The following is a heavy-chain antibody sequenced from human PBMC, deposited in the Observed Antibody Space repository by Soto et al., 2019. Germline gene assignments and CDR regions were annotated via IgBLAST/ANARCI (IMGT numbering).Heavy chain of an antibody. CDR1: GGTFSSYA. D-gene: IGHD5-18*01. CDR3: ARDRDTAMCFDY. CDR2: IIPIFGTA. Sequence: ASVKVSCKASGGTFSSYAISWVRQAHGQGLEWMGGIIPIFGTANYAQKFQGRVTITADESTSTAYMELSSLRSEDTAVYYCARDRDTAMCFDYWGQGTLVTVSS. J-gene: IGHJ4*02. V-gene: IGHV1-69*13.